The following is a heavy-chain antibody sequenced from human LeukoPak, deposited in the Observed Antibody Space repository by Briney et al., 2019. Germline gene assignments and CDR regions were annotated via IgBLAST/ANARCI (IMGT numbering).Heavy chain of an antibody. J-gene: IGHJ3*02. D-gene: IGHD4-17*01. CDR1: GFTFSSYS. CDR3: ARVGYGDYVSASDI. V-gene: IGHV3-21*01. CDR2: ISSSSSYI. Sequence: PGGSLRLSCAASGFTFSSYSMDWVRQAPGKGLEWVSSISSSSSYIYYADSVKGRSTISRDNAKNSLYLQMNSLRAEDTAVYYCARVGYGDYVSASDIWGQGTMVTVSS.